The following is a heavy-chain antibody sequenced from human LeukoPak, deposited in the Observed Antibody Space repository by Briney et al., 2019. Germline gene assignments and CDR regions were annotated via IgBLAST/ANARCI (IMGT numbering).Heavy chain of an antibody. CDR1: GFTFSSYS. D-gene: IGHD6-13*01. CDR2: ISSSSSTI. V-gene: IGHV3-48*01. CDR3: ARDLPIAAAGTGFNY. J-gene: IGHJ4*02. Sequence: GGSLRLSCADSGFTFSSYSMNWVRQAPGKGLEWVSYISSSSSTIYYADSVKGRFTISRDNAKNSLYLQMNSLRAEDTAVYYCARDLPIAAAGTGFNYWGQGTLVTVSS.